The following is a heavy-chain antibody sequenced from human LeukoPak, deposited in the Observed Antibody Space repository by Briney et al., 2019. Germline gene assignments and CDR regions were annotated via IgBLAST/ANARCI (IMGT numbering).Heavy chain of an antibody. D-gene: IGHD5-24*01. CDR1: GYTFTDYY. J-gene: IGHJ4*02. CDR3: ATDPTLRRWLQSPLWY. CDR2: VDPEDGET. Sequence: ASVKISCKVSGYTFTDYYMHWVQQAPGKGLEWMGLVDPEDGETIYAEKFQGRVTITADTSTDTAYMELSSLRSEDTAVYYCATDPTLRRWLQSPLWYWGQGTLVTVSS. V-gene: IGHV1-69-2*01.